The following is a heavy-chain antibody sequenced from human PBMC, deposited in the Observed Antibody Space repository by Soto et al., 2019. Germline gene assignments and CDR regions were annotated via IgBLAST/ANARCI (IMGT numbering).Heavy chain of an antibody. D-gene: IGHD3-10*01. J-gene: IGHJ4*02. V-gene: IGHV3-23*01. CDR2: ISGSGGST. Sequence: HPGGSLRLSCVTSGFTFGSYAMSWVRQAPGKGLEWVSAISGSGGSTYYADSVKGRFTISRDNSKNTMYLQMNSLRAEDTAVYFCSKDVYGSGTYLFFDYWGQGTLVTVSS. CDR1: GFTFGSYA. CDR3: SKDVYGSGTYLFFDY.